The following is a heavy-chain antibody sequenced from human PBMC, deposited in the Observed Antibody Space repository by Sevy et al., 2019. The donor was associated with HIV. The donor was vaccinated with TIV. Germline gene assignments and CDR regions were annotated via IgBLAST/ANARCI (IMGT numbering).Heavy chain of an antibody. CDR3: ATTKDYYDSSGSPFDY. J-gene: IGHJ4*02. CDR1: GYTLTQLS. Sequence: ASVKVSCKVSGYTLTQLSMHWVRQAPGKGLEWMGSFDPEDGETRYAQMLQGRVTLTEDTSTDTDYMELRSLKSEDTAVYYCATTKDYYDSSGSPFDYWGQGTLVTVSS. V-gene: IGHV1-24*01. D-gene: IGHD3-22*01. CDR2: FDPEDGET.